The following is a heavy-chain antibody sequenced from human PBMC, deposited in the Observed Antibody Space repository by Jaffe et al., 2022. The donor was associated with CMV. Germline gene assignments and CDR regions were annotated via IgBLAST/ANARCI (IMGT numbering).Heavy chain of an antibody. CDR2: IYWDDDK. CDR3: AHKTNVQGLS. D-gene: IGHD2-8*01. Sequence: QITLKESGPTLVKPTQTLTLTCTFSGFSLTTNGVGVAWVRQPPGKALEWLAVIYWDDDKYYSPSLKSRLTITKDTSKNQVVLTMTNMDPVDTATYYCAHKTNVQGLSWGQGTPVVVSS. CDR1: GFSLTTNGVG. J-gene: IGHJ4*02. V-gene: IGHV2-5*02.